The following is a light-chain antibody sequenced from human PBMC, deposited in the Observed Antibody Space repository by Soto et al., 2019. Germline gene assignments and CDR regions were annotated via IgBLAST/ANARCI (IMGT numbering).Light chain of an antibody. CDR1: SSDVVGYNY. Sequence: QSALTQPASVSVSPGQSITISCTGTSSDVVGYNYVTWYQQHPGQAPKLMIYDVSNRPSGVSHRFSGSKSGNTAALTISGRQADDEADDYCSSYTNGSTYVFGTGTQLTVL. V-gene: IGLV2-14*01. CDR3: SSYTNGSTYV. J-gene: IGLJ1*01. CDR2: DVS.